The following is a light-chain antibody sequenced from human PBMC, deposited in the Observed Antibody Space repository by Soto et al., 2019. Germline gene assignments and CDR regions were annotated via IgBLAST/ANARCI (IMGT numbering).Light chain of an antibody. CDR1: QSISSW. V-gene: IGKV1-5*03. J-gene: IGKJ1*01. CDR2: KAS. CDR3: QQYNSYSRT. Sequence: DIQMTQSPSTLSAYVEDRVTITCRASQSISSWLAWYQQKPGKAPKLLIYKASSLESGVPSRFSGSGSGTEFTLTISSLQPDDFATYYCQQYNSYSRTFGQGTKVDNK.